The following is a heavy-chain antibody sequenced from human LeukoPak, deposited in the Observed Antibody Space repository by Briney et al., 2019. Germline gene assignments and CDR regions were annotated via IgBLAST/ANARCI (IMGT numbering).Heavy chain of an antibody. CDR2: ISSSGSTI. CDR3: ARDFFEVGAHLIYYFDY. CDR1: GFTFSDYY. J-gene: IGHJ4*02. V-gene: IGHV3-11*01. Sequence: GGSLRLSCAAYGFTFSDYYMSWIRQAPGKGLEWVAYISSSGSTIYYADSVKGRFTISRDTAKNSLYLQMNSLRAEGTAVYYCARDFFEVGAHLIYYFDYWGQGPLVTVSS. D-gene: IGHD1-26*01.